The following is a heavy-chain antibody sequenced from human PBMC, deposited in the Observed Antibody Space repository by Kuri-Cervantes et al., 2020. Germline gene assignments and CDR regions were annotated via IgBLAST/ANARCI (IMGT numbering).Heavy chain of an antibody. CDR1: GGSFSGYY. CDR2: IYYSGST. J-gene: IGHJ4*02. Sequence: SQTLSLTCAVYGGSFSGYYWSWIRQPPGKGLEWIGYIYYSGSTNYNPSLKSRVTISVDTSKNQFSLKLSSVTAADTAVYYCAREDRDYDILTGYTGYYFDYWGQGTLVTVSS. D-gene: IGHD3-9*01. V-gene: IGHV4-59*01. CDR3: AREDRDYDILTGYTGYYFDY.